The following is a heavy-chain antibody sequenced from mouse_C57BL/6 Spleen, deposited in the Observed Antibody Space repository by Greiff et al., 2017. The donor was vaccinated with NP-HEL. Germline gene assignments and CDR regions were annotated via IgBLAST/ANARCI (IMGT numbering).Heavy chain of an antibody. CDR3: ARDRGYDYDDGVDY. Sequence: VQLQESGPGLVKPSQSLSLTCSVTGYSITSGYYWNWIRQFPGNKLEWMGYISYDGSNNYNPSLKNRISITRYTSKNQFFLKLNSVTTEDTATYYCARDRGYDYDDGVDYWGQGTTLTGSS. D-gene: IGHD2-4*01. CDR2: ISYDGSN. V-gene: IGHV3-6*01. J-gene: IGHJ2*01. CDR1: GYSITSGYY.